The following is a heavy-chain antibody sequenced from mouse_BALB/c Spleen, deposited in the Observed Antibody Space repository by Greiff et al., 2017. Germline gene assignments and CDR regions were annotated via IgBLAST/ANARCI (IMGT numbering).Heavy chain of an antibody. CDR1: GYTFTDYW. V-gene: IGHV1-69*01. J-gene: IGHJ2*01. CDR2: IDTSDSYT. Sequence: QVQLQQPGAELVMPGASVKMSCKASGYTFTDYWMHWVKQRPGQGLEWIGAIDTSDSYTSYNQKFKGKATLTVDESSSTAYMQLSSLTSEDSAVYYCANNWDGFDYWGQGTTLTVSS. CDR3: ANNWDGFDY. D-gene: IGHD4-1*01.